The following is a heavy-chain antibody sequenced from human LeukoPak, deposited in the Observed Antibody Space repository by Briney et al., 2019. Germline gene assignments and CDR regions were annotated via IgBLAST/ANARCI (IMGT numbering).Heavy chain of an antibody. CDR2: IYYSGST. D-gene: IGHD3-10*01. J-gene: IGHJ4*02. Sequence: SETLSLTCTVSGGSISSGDYYWSWIRQPPGKGLEWIGYIYYSGSTYYNQSLKSRVTISVDTSKNPFFLQLSSVTAADTAVYYCALLFGELNYFDYWGQGTLVTVSS. CDR1: GGSISSGDYY. V-gene: IGHV4-30-4*01. CDR3: ALLFGELNYFDY.